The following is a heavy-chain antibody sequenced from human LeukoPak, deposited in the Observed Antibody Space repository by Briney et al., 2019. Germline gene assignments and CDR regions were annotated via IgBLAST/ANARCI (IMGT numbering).Heavy chain of an antibody. Sequence: GSLRLSFSASGFTFSNYWMNWVRPAPGEGPGWVAHIKHDGSEINYMDSVKGRFTISRDNAKNSLYLQMNSLRTEDTAVYYCARGYCSSTSCYKNWFDPWGQGTLVTVSS. CDR1: GFTFSNYW. CDR3: ARGYCSSTSCYKNWFDP. V-gene: IGHV3-7*05. J-gene: IGHJ5*02. CDR2: IKHDGSEI. D-gene: IGHD2-2*02.